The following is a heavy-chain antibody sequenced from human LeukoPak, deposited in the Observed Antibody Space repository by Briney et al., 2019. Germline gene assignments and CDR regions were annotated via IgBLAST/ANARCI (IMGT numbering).Heavy chain of an antibody. D-gene: IGHD3-10*01. CDR1: GFTFSGNW. CDR3: AREGGAHGGRAFDI. Sequence: GGSLTLSCEASGFTFSGNWMSWVRQAPGKGLEWVSVIYSGGSTYYADSVKGRFTISRDNSKNTLYLQMNSLRAEDTAVYYCAREGGAHGGRAFDIWGQGTMVTVSS. V-gene: IGHV3-53*01. CDR2: IYSGGST. J-gene: IGHJ3*02.